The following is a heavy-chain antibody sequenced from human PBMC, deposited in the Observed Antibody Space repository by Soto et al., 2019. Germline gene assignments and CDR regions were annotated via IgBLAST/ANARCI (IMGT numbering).Heavy chain of an antibody. D-gene: IGHD1-7*01. CDR3: ARDQGLELRNAFDI. Sequence: ASVKVSCKASGGTFSSYTISWVRQAPGQGLEWMGRIIPILGIANYAQKFQGRVTITADKSTSTAYMELSSLRSEDTAVYYCARDQGLELRNAFDIWGQGTMVTVSS. J-gene: IGHJ3*02. V-gene: IGHV1-69*04. CDR1: GGTFSSYT. CDR2: IIPILGIA.